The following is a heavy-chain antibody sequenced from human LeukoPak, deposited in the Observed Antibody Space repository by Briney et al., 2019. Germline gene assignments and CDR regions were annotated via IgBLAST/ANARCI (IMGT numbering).Heavy chain of an antibody. V-gene: IGHV4-59*01. Sequence: SETLSLTCTVSGGSIRSYYWSWIRQPPGKELEWIGYIYHSGSTNYNPSLKSRVTILIDTSKNQFSLKLTSVTAADTAVYYCAREPSSGLVSDYWGQGTLVTVSS. D-gene: IGHD6-19*01. CDR3: AREPSSGLVSDY. CDR1: GGSIRSYY. J-gene: IGHJ4*02. CDR2: IYHSGST.